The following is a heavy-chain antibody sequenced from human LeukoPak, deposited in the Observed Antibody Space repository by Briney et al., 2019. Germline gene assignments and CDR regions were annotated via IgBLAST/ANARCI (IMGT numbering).Heavy chain of an antibody. CDR1: GGSISSSSYS. CDR2: IYSGTT. D-gene: IGHD3-3*01. V-gene: IGHV4-39*01. J-gene: IGHJ4*02. CDR3: ARLRFDFWSGYTHPYFDY. Sequence: SGTLSLTCTVSGGSISSSSYSWGWIRQPPGKGLEWIGSIYSGTTYYNPSLKSRVTISVDTSKIQFSLKLSSVAATDTAVYFCARLRFDFWSGYTHPYFDYWGQGTLVTVSS.